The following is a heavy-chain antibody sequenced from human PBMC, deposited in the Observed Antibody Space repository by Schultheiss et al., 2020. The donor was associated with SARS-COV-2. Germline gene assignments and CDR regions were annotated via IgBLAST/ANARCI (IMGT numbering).Heavy chain of an antibody. CDR1: GYTFTGYY. V-gene: IGHV1-2*06. CDR3: ARDGIVGATTSPFDY. D-gene: IGHD1-26*01. CDR2: INPNSGGT. J-gene: IGHJ4*02. Sequence: ASVKVSCKASGYTFTGYYMHWVRQAPGQGLEWMGRINPNSGGTNYAQKFQGRVTMTRDTSISTAYMELSRLRSDDTAVYYCARDGIVGATTSPFDYWGQGTLVTVSS.